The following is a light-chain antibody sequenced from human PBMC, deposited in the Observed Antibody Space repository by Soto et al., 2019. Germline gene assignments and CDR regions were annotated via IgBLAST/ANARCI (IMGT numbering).Light chain of an antibody. CDR3: TACSANRVYL. CDR1: SNDIGTYDY. CDR2: EVH. V-gene: IGLV2-14*01. Sequence: QSALTQPLSVSGSPGQSITISCTGNSNDIGTYDYVCWYQQHPGKAPRLLIHEVHNRSPGISGRFSASKSVLTASLTISGLQAEDEADYYCTACSANRVYLFGPGTKLTVL. J-gene: IGLJ1*01.